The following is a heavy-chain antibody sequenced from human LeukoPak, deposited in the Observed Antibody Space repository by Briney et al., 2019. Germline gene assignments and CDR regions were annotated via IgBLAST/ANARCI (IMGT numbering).Heavy chain of an antibody. Sequence: GGSLRLSCAASGFTFDDYATHWVRQAPGKGLEWVSLISGDGGSTYYADSVKGRFTISRDNSKNSLYLQMNSLRTEDTALYYCAKIRSDSSGSHAFDIWGQGTMVTVSS. J-gene: IGHJ3*02. V-gene: IGHV3-43*02. CDR2: ISGDGGST. CDR3: AKIRSDSSGSHAFDI. CDR1: GFTFDDYA. D-gene: IGHD3-22*01.